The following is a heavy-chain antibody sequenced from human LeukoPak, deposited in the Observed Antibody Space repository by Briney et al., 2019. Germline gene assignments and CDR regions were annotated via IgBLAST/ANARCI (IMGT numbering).Heavy chain of an antibody. CDR3: ARVGTVVVGGY. J-gene: IGHJ4*02. D-gene: IGHD3-22*01. Sequence: ASVKVSCKTSGYTFTGYYMHWVRQAPGQGLEWMGRMNPNSGDTNYAQKFQGRVTITRDTSASTAYMELSSLRSEDTAVYYCARVGTVVVGGYWGQGTLVTVSS. CDR2: MNPNSGDT. V-gene: IGHV1-2*06. CDR1: GYTFTGYY.